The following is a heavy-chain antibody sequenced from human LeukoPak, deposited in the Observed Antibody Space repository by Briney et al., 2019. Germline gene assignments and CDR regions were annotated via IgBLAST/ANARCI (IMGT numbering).Heavy chain of an antibody. CDR2: IKQDGSEK. CDR3: ARKRAGDYDFWSGYYYFYMDV. Sequence: GGSLRLSCAASGFTFSSYWMSWVRQAPGKGLEWVANIKQDGSEKYYVDSVKGRFTISRDNAKNSLYLQMNSLRAEDTAVYYCARKRAGDYDFWSGYYYFYMDVWGKGTTVIVSS. D-gene: IGHD3-3*01. CDR1: GFTFSSYW. V-gene: IGHV3-7*01. J-gene: IGHJ6*03.